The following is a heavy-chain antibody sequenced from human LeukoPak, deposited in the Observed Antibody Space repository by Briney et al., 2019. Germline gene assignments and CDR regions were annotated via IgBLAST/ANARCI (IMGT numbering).Heavy chain of an antibody. D-gene: IGHD1-26*01. CDR1: GYTFSNHG. CDR2: IYNGNT. J-gene: IGHJ5*02. Sequence: ASVKVSCKASGYTFSNHGFNWVRQAPGQGLEWMGWIYNGNTDYAQNLQGRPTMTTNTSTSTAYMELRSLRFDDTAVYYCARDLGAGRSDPWGQGTLVTVSS. CDR3: ARDLGAGRSDP. V-gene: IGHV1-18*01.